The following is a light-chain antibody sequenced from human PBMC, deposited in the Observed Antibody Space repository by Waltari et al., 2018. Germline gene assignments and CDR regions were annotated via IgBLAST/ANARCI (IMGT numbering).Light chain of an antibody. CDR2: GAS. J-gene: IGKJ1*01. Sequence: EIVMTQSPATMSVSPGEGATLSCRASQSVSRNLAWYQQKPGQAPRLLIDGASTRAPGIPARFSGSGSGTEFTLTISSLQSEDFAVYYCQRTGPVAFGQGTKVEIK. CDR1: QSVSRN. V-gene: IGKV3-15*01. CDR3: QRTGPVA.